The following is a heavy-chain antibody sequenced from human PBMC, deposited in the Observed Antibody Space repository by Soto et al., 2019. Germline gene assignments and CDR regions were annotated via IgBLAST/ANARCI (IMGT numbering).Heavy chain of an antibody. J-gene: IGHJ3*02. CDR1: GYTFTSYG. D-gene: IGHD3-22*01. CDR3: ARGLTLLDYYDSSGYPLDAFDI. CDR2: ISAYNGNT. Sequence: ASVKVSCKASGYTFTSYGISWVRQAPGQGLEWMGWISAYNGNTNYAQKLQGRVTMTTDTSTSTAYMDLRSLRSDDTAVYYCARGLTLLDYYDSSGYPLDAFDIWGQGTMVTVSS. V-gene: IGHV1-18*01.